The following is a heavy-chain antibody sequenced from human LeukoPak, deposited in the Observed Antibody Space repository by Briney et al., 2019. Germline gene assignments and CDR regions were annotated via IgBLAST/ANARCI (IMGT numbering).Heavy chain of an antibody. D-gene: IGHD1-26*01. J-gene: IGHJ6*02. CDR3: ARGTKYRYSGGVGHRQSYYGMDV. CDR2: INHSGST. CDR1: GGSFSGYY. V-gene: IGHV4-34*01. Sequence: PSETLSLTCAVYGGSFSGYYWSWIRQPPGKGLEWIGEINHSGSTNYNPSLKSRVTISVDTSKNQFSLKLSSVTAADTVVYYCARGTKYRYSGGVGHRQSYYGMDVWGQGTTVTVSS.